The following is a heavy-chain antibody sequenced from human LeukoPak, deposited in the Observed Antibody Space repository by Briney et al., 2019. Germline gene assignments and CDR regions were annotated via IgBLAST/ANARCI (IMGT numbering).Heavy chain of an antibody. CDR1: GGTFSSYA. Sequence: GASVKVSCKASGGTFSSYAISWVRQAPGQGLEWMGGIIPIFGTANYAQKFQGRVTITADESTSTAYMELSSLRSEDTAVYYCAREGRGYYDSSGHIQDYWGQGTLVTVSS. CDR2: IIPIFGTA. J-gene: IGHJ4*02. CDR3: AREGRGYYDSSGHIQDY. D-gene: IGHD3-22*01. V-gene: IGHV1-69*13.